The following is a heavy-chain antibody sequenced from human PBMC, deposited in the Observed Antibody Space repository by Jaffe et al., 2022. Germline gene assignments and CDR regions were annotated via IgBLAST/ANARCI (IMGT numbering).Heavy chain of an antibody. CDR2: ISSSGSTI. CDR3: ARDPYSYGYGSDY. V-gene: IGHV3-48*03. D-gene: IGHD5-18*01. CDR1: GFTFSSYE. Sequence: EVQLVESGGGLVQPGGSLRLSCAASGFTFSSYEMNWVRQAPGKGLEWVSYISSSGSTIYYADSVKGRFTISRDNAKNSLYLQMNSLRAEDTAVYYCARDPYSYGYGSDYWGQGTLVTVSS. J-gene: IGHJ4*02.